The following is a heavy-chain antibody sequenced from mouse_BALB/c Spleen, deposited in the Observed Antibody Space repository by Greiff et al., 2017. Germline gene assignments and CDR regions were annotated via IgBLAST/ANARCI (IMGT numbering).Heavy chain of an antibody. J-gene: IGHJ4*01. D-gene: IGHD2-12*01. V-gene: IGHV5-4*02. Sequence: EVKLVESGGGLVKPGGSLKLSCAASGFTFSDYYMYWVRQTPEKRLEWVATISDGGSYTYYPDSVKGRITISRDNAKNNLYLQMSSLKSEDTAMYYCASTTGDYAMDYWGQGTSVTVSS. CDR3: ASTTGDYAMDY. CDR2: ISDGGSYT. CDR1: GFTFSDYY.